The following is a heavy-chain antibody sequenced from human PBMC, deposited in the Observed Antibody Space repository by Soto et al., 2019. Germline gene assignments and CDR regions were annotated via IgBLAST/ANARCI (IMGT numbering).Heavy chain of an antibody. CDR1: GGSISSSNW. CDR2: IYHSGST. D-gene: IGHD3-10*01. CDR3: ATRFDGLGSYEY. J-gene: IGHJ4*02. Sequence: TLSLTCAVSGGSISSSNWWTWVRQPPGKGLEWIGEIYHSGSTNYIPSLESRVTISVDKSKNQFSLKLTSVTAADTAVYYCATRFDGLGSYEYWGQGTLVTVSS. V-gene: IGHV4-4*02.